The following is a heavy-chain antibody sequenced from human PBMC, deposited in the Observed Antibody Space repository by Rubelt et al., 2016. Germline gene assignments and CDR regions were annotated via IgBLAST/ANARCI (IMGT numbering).Heavy chain of an antibody. J-gene: IGHJ5*02. Sequence: SCAASGFTFSDYSMHWVRLAPGKGLAWVASISWSSTYKIYADTVRGRFNISRDNANDSMSLQLSSLRVEDTALYHCARDHVPDLWGQGTLVTVSS. CDR1: GFTFSDYS. CDR2: ISWSSTYK. V-gene: IGHV3-21*01. CDR3: ARDHVPDL.